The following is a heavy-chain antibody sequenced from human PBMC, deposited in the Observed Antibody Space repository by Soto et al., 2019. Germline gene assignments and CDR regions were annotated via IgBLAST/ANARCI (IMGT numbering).Heavy chain of an antibody. Sequence: SGGSLRLSCAASGFIFGTYALSWVRQAPGKGLEWVSTISVGGGTADYADSVRGRFTISRDNSKITLYLQMSSLRAEDTAVYYCSNHREPAPRYSIDYWGKGPLGTVSS. D-gene: IGHD1-26*01. CDR3: SNHREPAPRYSIDY. CDR1: GFIFGTYA. CDR2: ISVGGGTA. V-gene: IGHV3-23*01. J-gene: IGHJ4*02.